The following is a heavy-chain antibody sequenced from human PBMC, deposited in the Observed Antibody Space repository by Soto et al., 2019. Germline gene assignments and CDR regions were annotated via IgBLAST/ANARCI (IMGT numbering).Heavy chain of an antibody. Sequence: SETLSLTCAVSGGSISGFYWSWVRQPPGKGLQLIGYIYYTGSTNYNPSLKSRVTISVDTSKNQFSLNLSSVTAADTAVYYCARGGDCGGSGCYSDRWFDSWGQGTLVTVSS. CDR3: ARGGDCGGSGCYSDRWFDS. J-gene: IGHJ5*01. D-gene: IGHD2-15*01. CDR1: GGSISGFY. V-gene: IGHV4-59*01. CDR2: IYYTGST.